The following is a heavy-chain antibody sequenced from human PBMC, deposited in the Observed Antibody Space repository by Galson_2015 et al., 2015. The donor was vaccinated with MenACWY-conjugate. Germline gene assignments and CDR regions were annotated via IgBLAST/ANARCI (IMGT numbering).Heavy chain of an antibody. CDR2: IRTIAGST. CDR3: ARGGSASNVYYLVDV. CDR1: GFTFTNSA. V-gene: IGHV3-23*01. J-gene: IGHJ6*03. D-gene: IGHD3-16*01. Sequence: SLSLSCTASGFTFTNSAMNWVRQAPGKGLEWVSGIRTIAGSTYYADSVKGRFTISRDQSKNTLNLQINSLRADDTAVYFCARGGSASNVYYLVDVWGKGTTVTVSS.